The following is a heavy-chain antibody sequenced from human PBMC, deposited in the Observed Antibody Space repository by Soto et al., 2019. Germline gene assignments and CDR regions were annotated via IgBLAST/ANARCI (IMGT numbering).Heavy chain of an antibody. CDR2: INAGNGNT. V-gene: IGHV1-3*01. CDR1: GYTFAAFV. D-gene: IGHD2-2*01. J-gene: IGHJ4*02. CDR3: LRYADY. Sequence: GASVKVSCKASGYTFAAFVMHWVRQAPGQRLEWMGWINAGNGNTKYSQRFQGRVTITRDTSASTAYMELSSLTSEDTAVYYCLRYADYWGQGTLVTVSS.